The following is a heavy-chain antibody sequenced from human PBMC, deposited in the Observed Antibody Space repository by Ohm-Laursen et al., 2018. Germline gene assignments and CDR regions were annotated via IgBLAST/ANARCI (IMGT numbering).Heavy chain of an antibody. V-gene: IGHV3-23*01. CDR2: ISGSGGST. J-gene: IGHJ3*02. Sequence: SLRLSCAASGFTFSSYAMSWVRQAPGKGLEWVSAISGSGGSTYYADSVKGRFTISRDNSKNTLYLQMNSLRAEDTAVYYCARVSSGWYPWGNAFDIWGQGTMVTVSS. CDR3: ARVSSGWYPWGNAFDI. CDR1: GFTFSSYA. D-gene: IGHD6-19*01.